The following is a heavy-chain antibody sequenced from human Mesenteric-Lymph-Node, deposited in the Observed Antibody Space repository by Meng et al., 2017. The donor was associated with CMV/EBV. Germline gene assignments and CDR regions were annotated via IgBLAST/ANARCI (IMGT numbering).Heavy chain of an antibody. Sequence: GGSLRLSCEASGFIFSTFGLHWVRQSPGKGLEWVALISYDGGLQYYADPVKGRFTISRDNSKNTLYLQMNSLRAEDTAVYYCAKDGGYSSGWYFFDYWGQGTLVTVSS. CDR3: AKDGGYSSGWYFFDY. V-gene: IGHV3-30*04. J-gene: IGHJ4*02. D-gene: IGHD6-19*01. CDR1: GFIFSTFG. CDR2: ISYDGGLQ.